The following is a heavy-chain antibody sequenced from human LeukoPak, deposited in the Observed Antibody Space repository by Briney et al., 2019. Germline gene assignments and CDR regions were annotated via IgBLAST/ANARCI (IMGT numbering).Heavy chain of an antibody. CDR1: GFTFSSYG. J-gene: IGHJ4*02. V-gene: IGHV3-48*04. CDR3: ARGRPYFD. Sequence: PGGSLRLSCAASGFTFSSYGMHWVRQAPGKGLEWVSYVGTSGSIIYYADSVKGRFTISRDNAKNSVYLQMNSLRVEDTAVYYCARGRPYFDWGQGTLVTVSS. D-gene: IGHD3-9*01. CDR2: VGTSGSII.